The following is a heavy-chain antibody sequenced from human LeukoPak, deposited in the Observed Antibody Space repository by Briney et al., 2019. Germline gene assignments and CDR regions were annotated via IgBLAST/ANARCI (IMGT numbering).Heavy chain of an antibody. CDR1: GFSLSTSGVG. CDR3: AHRLAYYDSSGYYYAFAFDY. J-gene: IGHJ4*02. V-gene: IGHV2-5*01. CDR2: TYWNDDK. Sequence: SGPTLVNHTQTLTLTCTFSGFSLSTSGVGVGWIRQPPGKALEWLALTYWNDDKRYSPSLKSRLTITKDTSKNQVVLTMTNMDPVDTATYYCAHRLAYYDSSGYYYAFAFDYWGQGTLVTVSS. D-gene: IGHD3-22*01.